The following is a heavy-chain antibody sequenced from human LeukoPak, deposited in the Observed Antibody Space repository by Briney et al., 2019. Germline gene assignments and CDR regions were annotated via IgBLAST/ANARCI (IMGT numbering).Heavy chain of an antibody. CDR3: ARNAFDM. J-gene: IGHJ3*02. CDR1: GFTFSNYW. CDR2: INQDGSEK. V-gene: IGHV3-7*01. Sequence: PGGSLRLSCAVSGFTFSNYWMSWVRQAPGKGLEWVANINQDGSEKNYVDSVKGRFTISRDNTKNSLYLQMNSLRAEDTAVYYCARNAFDMWGQVTMVTVSS.